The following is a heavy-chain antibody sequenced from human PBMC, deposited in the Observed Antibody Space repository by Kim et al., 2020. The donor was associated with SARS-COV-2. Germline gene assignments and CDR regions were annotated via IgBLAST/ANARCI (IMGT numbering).Heavy chain of an antibody. J-gene: IGHJ4*02. V-gene: IGHV3-72*01. CDR3: VTTVTARVFLG. D-gene: IGHD4-17*01. CDR2: CRNKANSYST. Sequence: GGSLRLSCAASGFTFSDHYMDWVRQAPGKGLEWVGRCRNKANSYSTEYAASVKGRFTVSRDDSKNSLYLQMNSLRIEDTAVYYCVTTVTARVFLGWGQGT. CDR1: GFTFSDHY.